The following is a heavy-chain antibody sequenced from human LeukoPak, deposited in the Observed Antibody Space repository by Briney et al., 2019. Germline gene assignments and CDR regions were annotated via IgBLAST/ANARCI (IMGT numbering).Heavy chain of an antibody. CDR3: ASEMATATMDV. Sequence: ASVTVSCTASGYTFTSYGISWVRQAPGQGLEWMGWISAYNGNTNYAQKLQGRVTMTTDTSTSTAYMELRSLRSDDTAVYYCASEMATATMDVWGQGTTVTVSS. J-gene: IGHJ6*02. CDR1: GYTFTSYG. V-gene: IGHV1-18*01. D-gene: IGHD5-24*01. CDR2: ISAYNGNT.